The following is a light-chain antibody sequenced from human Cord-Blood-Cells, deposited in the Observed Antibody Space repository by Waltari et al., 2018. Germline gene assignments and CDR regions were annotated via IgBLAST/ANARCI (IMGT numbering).Light chain of an antibody. CDR3: QQYDNLPLT. CDR2: DAS. V-gene: IGKV1-33*01. Sequence: DIQMTQSPSSLSASVGGSVTITGQAGQDISNYLNWYQQKPGRAPKLLIYDASNLETGVPSRCSGSGSGTDFTFTISSLQPEDIATYYCQQYDNLPLTFGGGTKVEIK. J-gene: IGKJ4*01. CDR1: QDISNY.